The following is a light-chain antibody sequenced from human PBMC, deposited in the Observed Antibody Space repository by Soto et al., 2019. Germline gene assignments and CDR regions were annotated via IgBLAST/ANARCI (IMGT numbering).Light chain of an antibody. CDR1: QTISRNY. V-gene: IGKV3-20*01. CDR3: QQYGGPVPWT. Sequence: EVVLTQSPGTLSLSPGERATVSCRASQTISRNYLACYQKKPGQAPRLLIYGAYPRATGIPDRFTGSPAGTDFTLTSARLEPEDFAVYYCQQYGGPVPWTFGQGTKV. J-gene: IGKJ1*01. CDR2: GAY.